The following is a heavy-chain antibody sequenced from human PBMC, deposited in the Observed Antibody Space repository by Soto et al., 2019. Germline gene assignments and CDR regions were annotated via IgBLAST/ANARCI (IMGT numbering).Heavy chain of an antibody. D-gene: IGHD5-12*01. CDR2: IHHSGTT. CDR3: ASGLGYKA. J-gene: IGHJ5*02. V-gene: IGHV4-31*03. CDR1: GDSVSSSSYY. Sequence: QVQLQESGPGLVKPSQTLSLTCTVSGDSVSSSSYYWSWILQHPGKGLEWIGYIHHSGTTYYNPDINSRITLPVDTSQNQFSLRLSSVTAADTAVYYCASGLGYKAWGQGTLVTVSS.